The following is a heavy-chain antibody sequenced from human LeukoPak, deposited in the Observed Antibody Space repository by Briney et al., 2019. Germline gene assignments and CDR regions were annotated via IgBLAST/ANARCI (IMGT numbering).Heavy chain of an antibody. CDR2: ISGSGGST. CDR3: AKGRITMVRGAKDY. V-gene: IGHV3-23*01. D-gene: IGHD3-10*01. Sequence: GGSLRLSCAASGFTFSSYAMSWVRQAPGKGLEWVSAISGSGGSTYYADSVKGRFTISRDNSKNTLYLQMNSLRAEDTAAYYCAKGRITMVRGAKDYWGQGTLVTVSS. CDR1: GFTFSSYA. J-gene: IGHJ4*02.